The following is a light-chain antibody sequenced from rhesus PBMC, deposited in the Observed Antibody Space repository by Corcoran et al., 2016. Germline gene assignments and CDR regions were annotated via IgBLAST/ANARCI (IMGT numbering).Light chain of an antibody. Sequence: SYDLTQPPSVSVSPGQTARISCGGDNIGSEAVYWYQQKLPQAPVLVIYTDTERPSGIPVRFSGSKSRNTATLTISGVEAGDEADYYCQVWDISSDHYIFGSGTQLTVL. CDR1: NIGSEA. J-gene: IGLJ1*01. V-gene: IGLV3-44*01. CDR2: TDT. CDR3: QVWDISSDHYI.